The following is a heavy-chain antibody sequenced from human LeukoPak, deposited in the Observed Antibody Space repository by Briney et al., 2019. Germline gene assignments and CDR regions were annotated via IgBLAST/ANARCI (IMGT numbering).Heavy chain of an antibody. D-gene: IGHD6-13*01. V-gene: IGHV1-18*01. CDR2: ISAYNGNT. J-gene: IGHJ2*01. CDR3: ARGASSGWYPTGLDWRPKVKWYLDL. CDR1: GYTFTSYG. Sequence: GASVKVSCKASGYTFTSYGISWVRQAPGQGLEWMGWISAYNGNTNYAQKLQGRVTMTTDTSTSTAYMELRSLRSDDTAVYYCARGASSGWYPTGLDWRPKVKWYLDLWGRGTLVTVSA.